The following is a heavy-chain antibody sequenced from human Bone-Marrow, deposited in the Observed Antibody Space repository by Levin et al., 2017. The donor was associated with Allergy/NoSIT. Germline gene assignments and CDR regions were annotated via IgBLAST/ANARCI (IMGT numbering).Heavy chain of an antibody. CDR1: GFSLSTSGVG. CDR3: AHRSGRNLPTRSWLDP. Sequence: SGPTLVKPTQTLTLTCTFSGFSLSTSGVGVDWIRQSPGKALEGLALIYWDDDKRYSPSLKTRLTITKAISKNLAVLKMTNMDPLDTATYYCAHRSGRNLPTRSWLDPWGQGILVTGSS. V-gene: IGHV2-5*02. CDR2: IYWDDDK. J-gene: IGHJ5*02. D-gene: IGHD1-26*01.